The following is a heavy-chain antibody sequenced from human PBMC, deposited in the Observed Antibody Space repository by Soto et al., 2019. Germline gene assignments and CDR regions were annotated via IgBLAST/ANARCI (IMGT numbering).Heavy chain of an antibody. Sequence: QVQLVQSGAEVKKPGASVKVSCKASGYTFTSYGISWVRQAPGQGLEWMGWISAYNGNTNYAQKFQGRVTITADESTSTAYMELSSLRSEDTAVYYCARADDSSGYYSPSFDYWGQGTLVTVSS. J-gene: IGHJ4*02. V-gene: IGHV1-18*04. CDR1: GYTFTSYG. D-gene: IGHD3-22*01. CDR3: ARADDSSGYYSPSFDY. CDR2: ISAYNGNT.